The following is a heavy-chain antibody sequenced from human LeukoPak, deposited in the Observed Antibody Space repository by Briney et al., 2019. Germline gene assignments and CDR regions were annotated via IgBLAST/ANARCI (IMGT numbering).Heavy chain of an antibody. V-gene: IGHV3-74*01. J-gene: IGHJ4*02. CDR1: GFTFSSYW. D-gene: IGHD3-22*01. CDR3: AREALPYYYDSSGYYPFDY. CDR2: INSDGSST. Sequence: PGGSLGLSCAASGFTFSSYWMHWVRQAPGKGLVWVSRINSDGSSTSYADSVKGRFTISRDNAKNTLYLQMNSLRAEDTAVYYCAREALPYYYDSSGYYPFDYWGQGTLVTVSS.